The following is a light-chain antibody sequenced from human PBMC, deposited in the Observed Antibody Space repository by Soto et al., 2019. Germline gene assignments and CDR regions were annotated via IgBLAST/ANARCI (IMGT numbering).Light chain of an antibody. CDR1: KLGDKY. CDR3: QAWDSSTVV. Sequence: SYELTQPPSVSVSPGQTASITCSGDKLGDKYACWYQQKPGQSPVLVIYQDSKRPAGIPERFSGSNSENTATLPSSVTQAMDEADYYCQAWDSSTVVFGGGTKLTVL. CDR2: QDS. J-gene: IGLJ2*01. V-gene: IGLV3-1*01.